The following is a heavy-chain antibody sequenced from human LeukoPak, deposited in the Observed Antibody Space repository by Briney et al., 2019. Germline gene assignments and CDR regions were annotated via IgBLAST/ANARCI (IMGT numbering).Heavy chain of an antibody. V-gene: IGHV4-34*01. D-gene: IGHD1-26*01. J-gene: IGHJ4*02. CDR3: ARADIVGATDYFDY. CDR2: INHSGST. CDR1: GGSFSGYY. Sequence: SETLSLTCAVYGGSFSGYYWSWIRQPPGKGLEWIGEINHSGSTNYNPSLKSRVTISVDTSKNQFSLKLSSVTAADTAVYYCARADIVGATDYFDYWGQGTLVTVSS.